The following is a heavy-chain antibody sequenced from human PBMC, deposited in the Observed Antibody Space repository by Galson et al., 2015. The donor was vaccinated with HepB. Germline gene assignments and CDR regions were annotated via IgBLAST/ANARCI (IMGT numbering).Heavy chain of an antibody. D-gene: IGHD1-26*01. CDR3: TTAIVGAVAFDY. J-gene: IGHJ4*02. CDR1: GFSFSNAW. V-gene: IGHV3-15*01. Sequence: SLRLSCAASGFSFSNAWMSWVRQAPGKGLEWVGRIKSKTDGGTTDYAAPVKGRFTISRDDSKNTLYMQMNSLKTEATAIYYCTTAIVGAVAFDYWGQGTLVTVSA. CDR2: IKSKTDGGTT.